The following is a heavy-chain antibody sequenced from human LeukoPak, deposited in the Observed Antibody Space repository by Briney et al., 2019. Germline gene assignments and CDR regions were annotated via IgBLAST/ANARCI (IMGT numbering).Heavy chain of an antibody. CDR1: GFTFSSYS. D-gene: IGHD6-19*01. Sequence: GGSLRLSCAASGFTFSSYSMNWVRQAPGKGLEWVSFISSSSSYIYYADSVKGRFTISRDNVKNSLYLQMNSLRAEDTAVYYCAKDFKSSGWYVLPYFDYWGQGTLVTVSS. J-gene: IGHJ4*02. CDR2: ISSSSSYI. V-gene: IGHV3-21*01. CDR3: AKDFKSSGWYVLPYFDY.